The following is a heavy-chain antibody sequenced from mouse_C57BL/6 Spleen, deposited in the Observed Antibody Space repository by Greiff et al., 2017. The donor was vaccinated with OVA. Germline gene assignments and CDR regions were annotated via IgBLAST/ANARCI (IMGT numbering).Heavy chain of an antibody. CDR1: GYTFTDYN. D-gene: IGHD1-1*01. Sequence: EVQLQQSGPELVKPGASVKIPCKASGYTFTDYNMDWVKQSHGKSLEWIGDINPNNGGTIYNQKFKGKATLTVDKSSSTAYMELRSLTSEDTAVYYCARLFYYGSSHYFDYWGQGTTLTVSS. CDR3: ARLFYYGSSHYFDY. CDR2: INPNNGGT. J-gene: IGHJ2*01. V-gene: IGHV1-18*01.